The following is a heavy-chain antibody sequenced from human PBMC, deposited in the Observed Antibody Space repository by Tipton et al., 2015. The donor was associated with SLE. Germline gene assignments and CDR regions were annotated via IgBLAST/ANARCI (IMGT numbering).Heavy chain of an antibody. V-gene: IGHV3-9*01. CDR3: AKAGSWGGDYYYYMDV. J-gene: IGHJ6*03. D-gene: IGHD3-10*01. CDR2: ISWNSDKI. CDR1: GVRFNDYA. Sequence: SLRLSCAASGVRFNDYAMHWVRQAPGKGLEWVSGISWNSDKIGYADSVKGRFTISRDNAKNSLYLQINSLRAEDTALYYCAKAGSWGGDYYYYMDVWGKGTTVTVSS.